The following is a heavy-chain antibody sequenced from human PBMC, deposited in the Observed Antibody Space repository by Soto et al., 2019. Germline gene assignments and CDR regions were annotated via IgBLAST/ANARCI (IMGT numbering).Heavy chain of an antibody. CDR2: MNPNSGNT. J-gene: IGHJ6*03. V-gene: IGHV1-8*01. CDR3: ARGLVVPAADPRDYYYYYMDV. D-gene: IGHD2-2*01. Sequence: ASVKVSCKASGYTFTSYDINWVRQATGQGLEWMGWMNPNSGNTGYAQKFQGRVTMTRNTSITTAYMELSILRSEDTAVYYCARGLVVPAADPRDYYYYYMDVWGKGTTVTVSS. CDR1: GYTFTSYD.